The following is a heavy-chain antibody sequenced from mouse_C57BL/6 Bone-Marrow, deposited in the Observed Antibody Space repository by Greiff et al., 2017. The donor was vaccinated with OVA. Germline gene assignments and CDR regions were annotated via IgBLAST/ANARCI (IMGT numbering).Heavy chain of an antibody. CDR2: INPYNGGT. CDR1: GYTFTDYY. CDR3: ARPGTLYWYVDV. J-gene: IGHJ1*03. V-gene: IGHV1-19*01. D-gene: IGHD4-1*01. Sequence: VQLQQSGPVLVKPGASVKMSCKASGYTFTDYYMNWVKQSHGKSLEWIGVINPYNGGTSYNQKFKGKATLTVDKSSSTAYMELNSLTSEDSAVYYCARPGTLYWYVDVWGTGTTVTVSS.